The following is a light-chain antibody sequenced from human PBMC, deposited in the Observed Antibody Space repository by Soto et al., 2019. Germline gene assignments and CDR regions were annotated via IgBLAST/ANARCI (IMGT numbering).Light chain of an antibody. CDR3: QQYENLPVT. CDR1: HDVTTF. Sequence: DIQMTQSPSSLSASVGDGVTITCQASHDVTTFLNWYQQKPGEAPTLLIYDASNLETGVPSRFSGSGSGTDFTFTISSLQPEDIATYYCQQYENLPVTFGGGTKVELK. J-gene: IGKJ4*01. CDR2: DAS. V-gene: IGKV1-33*01.